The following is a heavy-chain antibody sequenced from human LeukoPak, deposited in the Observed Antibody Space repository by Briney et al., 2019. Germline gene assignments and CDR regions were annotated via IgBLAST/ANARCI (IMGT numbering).Heavy chain of an antibody. V-gene: IGHV3-30*19. CDR2: ISYDGNKK. Sequence: GGSLRLSCAASGFTFSSFGMHWVRQAPGKGLEWVAVISYDGNKKYYADSIKGRFTISRDNSKNTIFLEVNSLRIEDTAIYYCARDRGGWYKDALDVWGQGTMVTVSS. J-gene: IGHJ3*01. CDR3: ARDRGGWYKDALDV. D-gene: IGHD6-19*01. CDR1: GFTFSSFG.